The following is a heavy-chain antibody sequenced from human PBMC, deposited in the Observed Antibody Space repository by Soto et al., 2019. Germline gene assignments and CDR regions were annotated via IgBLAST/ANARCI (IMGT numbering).Heavy chain of an antibody. D-gene: IGHD3-16*01. Sequence: EAPLLESGGGLVQPGGSLRLSCAASGLAFSNYAMTWVRQAPGKGLEWDSIITASGYSTYSGGAVKGRFTTSRDNSRSTLYLQMNGLRADDTAVYYCAKGDLLWDPFDSWGQGTLVTVSS. J-gene: IGHJ4*02. CDR3: AKGDLLWDPFDS. CDR1: GLAFSNYA. CDR2: ITASGYST. V-gene: IGHV3-23*01.